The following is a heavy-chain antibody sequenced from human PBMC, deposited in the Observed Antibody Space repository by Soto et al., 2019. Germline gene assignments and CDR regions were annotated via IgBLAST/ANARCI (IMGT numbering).Heavy chain of an antibody. CDR2: IIPILGIA. D-gene: IGHD6-13*01. CDR1: GGTFSSYT. Sequence: QVQLVQSGAEVKKPGSSVKVSCKASGGTFSSYTISWVRQAPGQGLEWMGRIIPILGIANYAQKFQGRVTITADKSTSTAYMALSSLRSEDTAVYYCPCQQLAVGYYFDYWGQGTLVTVSS. V-gene: IGHV1-69*02. CDR3: PCQQLAVGYYFDY. J-gene: IGHJ4*02.